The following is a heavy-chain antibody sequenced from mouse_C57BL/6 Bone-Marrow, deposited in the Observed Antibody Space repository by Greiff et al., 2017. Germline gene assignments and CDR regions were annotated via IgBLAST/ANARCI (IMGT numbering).Heavy chain of an antibody. Sequence: EVQGVESGGGLVQPGASLKLSCESNEYEFPSHDMSWVRKTPEKRLELVAAINSAGGSTYYPDTMERRFIISRDNTKKTLYLQMSSLRSEDTALYYCARLVDYYAMDYWGQGTSVTVSS. D-gene: IGHD1-1*02. CDR1: EYEFPSHD. CDR2: INSAGGST. CDR3: ARLVDYYAMDY. V-gene: IGHV5-2*01. J-gene: IGHJ4*01.